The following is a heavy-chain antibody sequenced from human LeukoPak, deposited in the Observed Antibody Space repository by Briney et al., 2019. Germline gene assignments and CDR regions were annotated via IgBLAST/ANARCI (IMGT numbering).Heavy chain of an antibody. Sequence: GGSLRLSCAASGFTFSDYAMNSVRQAPGKGLEWVSTISGGGEYTRYADSVQGRFIVSRDNSKNTVYLQMTSLRVEDTAVYFCAKDKRGGSDYVYFDYWGQGTLVTVSS. CDR1: GFTFSDYA. CDR2: ISGGGEYT. V-gene: IGHV3-23*01. D-gene: IGHD4-17*01. J-gene: IGHJ4*02. CDR3: AKDKRGGSDYVYFDY.